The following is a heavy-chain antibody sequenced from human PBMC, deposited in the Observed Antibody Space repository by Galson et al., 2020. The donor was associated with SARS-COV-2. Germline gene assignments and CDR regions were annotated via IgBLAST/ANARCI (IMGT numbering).Heavy chain of an antibody. V-gene: IGHV4-39*02. CDR2: IYYSGST. J-gene: IGHJ6*02. Sequence: SETLSLTCTVSAGSISSSSYYWGWIRQPPGKGLEWTGSIYYSGSTYYNPSLKSRVTISVDTSKNQFSLKLSSVTAADTAVYYCARETYYYDSSGYYLAFYYYYGMDVWGQGTTVTVSS. CDR3: ARETYYYDSSGYYLAFYYYYGMDV. D-gene: IGHD3-22*01. CDR1: AGSISSSSYY.